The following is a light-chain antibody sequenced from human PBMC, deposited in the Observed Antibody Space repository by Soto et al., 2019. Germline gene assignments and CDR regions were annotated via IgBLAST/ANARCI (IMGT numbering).Light chain of an antibody. CDR1: RSDVGAYNY. Sequence: QSALTQPASVSGSPGQSITISCAGSRSDVGAYNYVSWYQQHPGKAPKLIIYDVNDRPSGVSNRFYGSKSGNTASLTISRLQAEDDADYYCSSYTATTTVVFGGGTKVTVL. V-gene: IGLV2-14*03. J-gene: IGLJ2*01. CDR2: DVN. CDR3: SSYTATTTVV.